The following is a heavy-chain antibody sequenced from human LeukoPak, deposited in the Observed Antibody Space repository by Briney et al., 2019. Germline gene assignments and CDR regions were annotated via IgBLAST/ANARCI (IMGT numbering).Heavy chain of an antibody. V-gene: IGHV1-18*01. CDR2: ISAYNGNT. D-gene: IGHD3-10*01. CDR3: ARETWNYYGSGSVDY. Sequence: GASVKVSCKASGYTFTSYGISWVRQAPGQGLEWMGWISAYNGNTNYAQKLQGRVTMTTDTSTSTAYMELRSLRSDDTAVYYCARETWNYYGSGSVDYWGQGTLVTVSS. J-gene: IGHJ4*02. CDR1: GYTFTSYG.